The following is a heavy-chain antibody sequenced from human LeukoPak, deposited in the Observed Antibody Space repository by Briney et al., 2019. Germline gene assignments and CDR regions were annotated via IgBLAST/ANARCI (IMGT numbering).Heavy chain of an antibody. D-gene: IGHD4-11*01. Sequence: AGGSLRLSCAASGFTFSSYSMNWVRQAPGKGLEWVSSTSSSSSYIYYADSVTGRFTTSRDNAKDSLYLQMNSLRAEDTAVYYCARDVLQSLYWGQGTLVTVSS. J-gene: IGHJ4*02. V-gene: IGHV3-21*01. CDR1: GFTFSSYS. CDR3: ARDVLQSLY. CDR2: TSSSSSYI.